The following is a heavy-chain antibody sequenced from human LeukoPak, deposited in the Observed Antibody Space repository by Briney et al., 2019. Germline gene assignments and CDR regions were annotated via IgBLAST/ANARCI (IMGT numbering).Heavy chain of an antibody. V-gene: IGHV3-23*01. CDR1: GFTFSSYA. Sequence: GGSLRLSYAASGFTFSSYAMSWVRQAPGKGLEWVSAISGSGGSTYYADSVKGRFTISRDNSKNTLYLQMNSLRAEDTAVYYCAKPLQYGSGSYCFDYWGQGTLVTVSS. CDR2: ISGSGGST. D-gene: IGHD3-10*01. CDR3: AKPLQYGSGSYCFDY. J-gene: IGHJ4*02.